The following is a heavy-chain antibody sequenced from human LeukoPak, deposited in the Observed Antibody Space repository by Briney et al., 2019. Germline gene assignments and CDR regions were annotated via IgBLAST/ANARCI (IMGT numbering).Heavy chain of an antibody. CDR3: ARHGSGSSFDY. V-gene: IGHV3-11*03. Sequence: GGSLRLSCAASGLISSDYYMSWIRQAPGKGLEWISYITSSSTTYTNYAGSVKGRFTISRDNAKNSLYLQMNSLRSDDTAVYYCARHGSGSSFDYWRQGTLVTVSS. J-gene: IGHJ4*02. CDR2: ITSSSTTYT. CDR1: GLISSDYY. D-gene: IGHD5-12*01.